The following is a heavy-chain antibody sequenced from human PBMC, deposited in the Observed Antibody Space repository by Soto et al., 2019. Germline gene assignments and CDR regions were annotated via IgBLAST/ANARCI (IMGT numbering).Heavy chain of an antibody. CDR2: ISGSGGPT. CDR3: AKNNYGGYPGYYYYYLDV. D-gene: IGHD4-17*01. V-gene: IGHV3-23*01. J-gene: IGHJ6*03. CDR1: GFTFSSYA. Sequence: EVQVLESGGDLVQPGGSLRLSCAASGFTFSSYAMSWVRQAPGKGLEWVSSISGSGGPTYYADSVKGRFTISRDNFKNLLYLQMSSLRAEDTAVYYCAKNNYGGYPGYYYYYLDVWGKGTTVTVSS.